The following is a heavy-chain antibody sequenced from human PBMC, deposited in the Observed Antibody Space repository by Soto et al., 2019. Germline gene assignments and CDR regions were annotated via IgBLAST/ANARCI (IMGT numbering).Heavy chain of an antibody. J-gene: IGHJ6*02. CDR3: ASSNIAAAGFYYYGMDV. D-gene: IGHD6-13*01. CDR2: IYYSGST. V-gene: IGHV4-61*05. CDR1: GGSISSTSYY. Sequence: SETLSLTCTVSGGSISSTSYYWGWIRQPPGKGLEWIGYIYYSGSTNYNPSLKSRVTISVDTSKNQFSLKLSSVTAADTAVYYCASSNIAAAGFYYYGMDVWGRGTTVTVSS.